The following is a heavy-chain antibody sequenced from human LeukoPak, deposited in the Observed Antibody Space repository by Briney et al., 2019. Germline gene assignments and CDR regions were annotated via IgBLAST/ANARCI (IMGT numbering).Heavy chain of an antibody. J-gene: IGHJ6*02. CDR3: AKDSNGMDV. CDR1: GFTFDDYA. Sequence: GRSLRLSCAASGFTFDDYAMHWVRQAPGKGLEWVSGISWNSGSIGYADSVKGRFTISRDNAKNSLYLQMNSLRAEDTALYYCAKDSNGMDVWGQGTTVTVSS. V-gene: IGHV3-9*01. CDR2: ISWNSGSI.